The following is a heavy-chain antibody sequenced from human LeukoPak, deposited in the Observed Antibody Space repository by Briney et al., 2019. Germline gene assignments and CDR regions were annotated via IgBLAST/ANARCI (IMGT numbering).Heavy chain of an antibody. CDR3: ASFNYYDSSGYYKYPSRFDY. J-gene: IGHJ4*02. V-gene: IGHV4-39*01. CDR1: GGSISSNSYY. CDR2: IYYSGST. D-gene: IGHD3-22*01. Sequence: SETLSLTCAVSGGSISSNSYYWGWIRQPPGKGLEWIGSIYYSGSTYYNPSLKSRVTISVDTSKNQFSLKLSSVTAADTAVYYCASFNYYDSSGYYKYPSRFDYWGQGTLVTVSS.